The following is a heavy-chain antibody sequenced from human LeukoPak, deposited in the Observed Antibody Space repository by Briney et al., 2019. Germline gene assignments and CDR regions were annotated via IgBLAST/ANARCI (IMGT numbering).Heavy chain of an antibody. V-gene: IGHV3-74*01. CDR3: AQDTSGYYAY. Sequence: GGSLRLSCAASGFTFSSYWMHWVRQAPGKGLVWVSRINADGSATIYADSVKGRFTVSRDNAKNTLYLQMNSLRAEDTAVYYCAQDTSGYYAYWGQGTLVTVSS. CDR2: INADGSAT. J-gene: IGHJ4*02. CDR1: GFTFSSYW. D-gene: IGHD3-22*01.